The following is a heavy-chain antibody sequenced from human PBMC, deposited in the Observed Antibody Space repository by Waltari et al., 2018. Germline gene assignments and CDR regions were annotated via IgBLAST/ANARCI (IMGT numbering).Heavy chain of an antibody. CDR3: ARGGSGSRANFDC. J-gene: IGHJ4*02. CDR1: GGSINTFS. CDR2: IYYSGST. V-gene: IGHV4-59*01. D-gene: IGHD3-10*01. Sequence: QVQLQESGPGLVKPSETLSLTCTVSGGSINTFSWNWIRPPPGKGLEWIGNIYYSGSTNYSPSLKSRVTISVDTSKNQFSLNLSSVTAADTAVYYCARGGSGSRANFDCWGQGTLVTVSS.